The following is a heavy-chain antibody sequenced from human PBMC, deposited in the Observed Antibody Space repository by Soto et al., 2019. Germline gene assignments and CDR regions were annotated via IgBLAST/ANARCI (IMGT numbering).Heavy chain of an antibody. CDR3: ASSWDDFWSGPPNFDY. CDR1: GYTFTSYY. Sequence: ASVKVSCKASGYTFTSYYMHWVRQAPGQGLEWMGIINPSGGSTSYAQKFQGRVTMTSDTSTSTVYMELSSLRSEDSAVYYCASSWDDFWSGPPNFDYWGQGTLVTVSS. CDR2: INPSGGST. V-gene: IGHV1-46*03. D-gene: IGHD3-3*01. J-gene: IGHJ4*02.